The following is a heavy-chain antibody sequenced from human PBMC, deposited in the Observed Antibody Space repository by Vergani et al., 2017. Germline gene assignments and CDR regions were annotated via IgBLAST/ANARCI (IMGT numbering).Heavy chain of an antibody. CDR2: ISAYNGNT. Sequence: QVQLVQSGAEVKKPGASVKVSCKASGYTFTSYGISWVRQAPGQGLEWMGWISAYNGNTNYAQKVQGRVTMTTDTSTSTAYMELRSLRSDDTAVYYCARSLLQYDSSGYSPYYYYGMDVWGQGTTVTVSS. V-gene: IGHV1-18*01. D-gene: IGHD3-22*01. J-gene: IGHJ6*02. CDR1: GYTFTSYG. CDR3: ARSLLQYDSSGYSPYYYYGMDV.